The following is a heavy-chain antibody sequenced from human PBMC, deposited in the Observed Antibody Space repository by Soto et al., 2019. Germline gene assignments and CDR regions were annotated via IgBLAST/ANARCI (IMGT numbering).Heavy chain of an antibody. CDR2: ISGSGGST. J-gene: IGHJ6*03. D-gene: IGHD2-2*01. Sequence: GGSLRLSCAASGFTFSSYAMSWVRQAPGKGLEWVSAISGSGGSTYYADSVKGRFTISRDNSKNTLYLQMNSLRAEDTAVYYCAKFGIVVVPATADWYYMDVWGKGTTVTVSS. CDR1: GFTFSSYA. V-gene: IGHV3-23*01. CDR3: AKFGIVVVPATADWYYMDV.